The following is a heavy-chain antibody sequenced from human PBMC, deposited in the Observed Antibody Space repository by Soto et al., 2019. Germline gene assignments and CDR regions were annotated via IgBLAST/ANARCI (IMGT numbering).Heavy chain of an antibody. CDR2: ISYDGSNK. D-gene: IGHD2-8*01. Sequence: PGGSLRLSCAASGFTFSSYAMHWVRQAPGKGLEWVAVISYDGSNKYYADSVKGRFTISRDNSKNTLYLQMNSLSAEDTAVYYCARDFHGMVYANGFDAFDIWGQGTMVTVSS. CDR1: GFTFSSYA. CDR3: ARDFHGMVYANGFDAFDI. J-gene: IGHJ3*02. V-gene: IGHV3-30-3*01.